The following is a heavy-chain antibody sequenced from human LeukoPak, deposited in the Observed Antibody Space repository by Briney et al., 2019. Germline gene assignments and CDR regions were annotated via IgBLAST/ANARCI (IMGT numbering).Heavy chain of an antibody. V-gene: IGHV3-23*01. Sequence: GGSLRLSCAASGFTFSSYAMSWVRQAPGKGLEWVSAISGSGGSSYYADSVKGRFTISRDNSKNTLYLQMNSLRAEDTAVYYCAKGGYGYSSSWFDYWGQGTLVTVSS. CDR2: ISGSGGSS. CDR1: GFTFSSYA. D-gene: IGHD6-13*01. CDR3: AKGGYGYSSSWFDY. J-gene: IGHJ4*02.